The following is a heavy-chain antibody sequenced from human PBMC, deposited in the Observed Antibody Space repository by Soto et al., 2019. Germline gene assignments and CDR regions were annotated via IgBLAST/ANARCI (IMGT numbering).Heavy chain of an antibody. CDR2: VYHNGTS. Sequence: SETLSLTCVVSGGSIRSTNWWAWVRQTPGKGLEWIGEVYHNGTSNYNPSLKGRATISVDRSKDQVSLRLNSVIDADMAVYYCARDLDRYCSVTSCHAMDVWGQGPRSPSP. J-gene: IGHJ6*02. CDR1: GGSIRSTNW. V-gene: IGHV4-4*02. D-gene: IGHD2-15*01. CDR3: ARDLDRYCSVTSCHAMDV.